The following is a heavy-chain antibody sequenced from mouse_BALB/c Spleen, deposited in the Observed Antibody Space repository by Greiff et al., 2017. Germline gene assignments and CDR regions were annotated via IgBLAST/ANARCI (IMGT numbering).Heavy chain of an antibody. CDR2: ISYSGST. CDR1: GDSITSGY. V-gene: IGHV3-8*02. D-gene: IGHD1-1*01. CDR3: ARWGTTVVEAY. J-gene: IGHJ3*01. Sequence: EVKVEESGPSLVKPSQTLSLTCSVTGDSITSGYWNWIRKFPGNKLEYMGYISYSGSTYYNPSLKSRISITRDTSKNQYYLQLNSVTTEDTATYYCARWGTTVVEAYWGQGTLVTVSA.